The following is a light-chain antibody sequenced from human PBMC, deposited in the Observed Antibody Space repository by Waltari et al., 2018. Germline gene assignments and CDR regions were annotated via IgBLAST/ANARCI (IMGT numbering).Light chain of an antibody. Sequence: EIVLTQSPAILSVSPGERATLSCRASQSVSSNLACDQQKPGQAPSLLIYGAATRAPGIPARFSGSGSGTEFTFTISSMQSEDFAVYYCQQYNNWPRTFGQGTKVEIK. J-gene: IGKJ1*01. CDR2: GAA. CDR1: QSVSSN. CDR3: QQYNNWPRT. V-gene: IGKV3-15*01.